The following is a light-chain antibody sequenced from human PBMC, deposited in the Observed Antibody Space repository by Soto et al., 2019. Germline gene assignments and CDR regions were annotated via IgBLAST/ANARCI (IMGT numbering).Light chain of an antibody. V-gene: IGLV1-44*01. Sequence: VLTQPPSASGTPGQRVTISCSGSSSNIGSNTVNWYQQLPGTAPKVLFYSDNQRPSGVPDRFSASKSGTSASLAISGLQSEDEADYYCAAWDDSLNGFVFGTGTKVTVL. CDR1: SSNIGSNT. CDR3: AAWDDSLNGFV. J-gene: IGLJ1*01. CDR2: SDN.